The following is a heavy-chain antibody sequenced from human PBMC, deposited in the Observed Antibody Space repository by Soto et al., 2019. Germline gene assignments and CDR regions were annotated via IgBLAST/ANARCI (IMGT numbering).Heavy chain of an antibody. V-gene: IGHV1-69*13. CDR2: IIPIFGTA. J-gene: IGHJ6*02. CDR1: GGTFSSYA. D-gene: IGHD2-15*01. CDR3: ARDRTGYCSGGSCYGYYYYYGLDV. Sequence: SVKVSCKASGGTFSSYAISWVRQAPGQGLEWMGGIIPIFGTANYAQKFQGRVTITADESTSTAYMELSSLRSEDTAVYYCARDRTGYCSGGSCYGYYYYYGLDVWGQGTTVTGSS.